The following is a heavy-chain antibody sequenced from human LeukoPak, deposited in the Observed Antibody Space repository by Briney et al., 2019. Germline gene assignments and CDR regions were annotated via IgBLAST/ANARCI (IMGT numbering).Heavy chain of an antibody. J-gene: IGHJ4*02. Sequence: PSETLSLTCAVYGGSFGGYYWSWIRQPPGKGLEWIGEINHSGSTNYNPSLKSRVTISVDTSKNQFSLKLSSVTAADTAVYHCARRGRGYSYGTYYFDYWGQGTLVTVSS. CDR1: GGSFGGYY. CDR2: INHSGST. CDR3: ARRGRGYSYGTYYFDY. V-gene: IGHV4-34*01. D-gene: IGHD5-18*01.